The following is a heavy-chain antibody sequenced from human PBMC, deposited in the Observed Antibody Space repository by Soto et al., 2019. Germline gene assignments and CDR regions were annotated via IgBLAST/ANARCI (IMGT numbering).Heavy chain of an antibody. CDR3: ARAFPGYDFWSGYYEDYYYYMDV. J-gene: IGHJ6*03. CDR2: IWYDGSNK. Sequence: GGSLRLSCAASGFTFSSYGMHWVRQAPGKGLEWVAVIWYDGSNKYYADSVKGRFTISRANSNNTPNLQMNSLRAEATAVYYCARAFPGYDFWSGYYEDYYYYMDVWGKGTTVTVSS. CDR1: GFTFSSYG. D-gene: IGHD3-3*01. V-gene: IGHV3-33*01.